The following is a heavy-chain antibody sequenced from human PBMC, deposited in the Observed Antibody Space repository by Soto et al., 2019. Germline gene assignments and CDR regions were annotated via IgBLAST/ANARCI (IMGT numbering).Heavy chain of an antibody. Sequence: GGSLRLSCAASGFTFSSYWMHWVRQAPGKGLVWVSRINSDGSSTSYADSVKGRFTISRDNAKNTLYLQMNSLRAEDTAVYYCAPVGAIPDFDYWGQGTLVTVSS. D-gene: IGHD1-26*01. J-gene: IGHJ4*02. CDR1: GFTFSSYW. CDR3: APVGAIPDFDY. V-gene: IGHV3-74*01. CDR2: INSDGSST.